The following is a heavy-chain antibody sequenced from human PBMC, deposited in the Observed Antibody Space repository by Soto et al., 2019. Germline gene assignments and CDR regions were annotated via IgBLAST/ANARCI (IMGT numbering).Heavy chain of an antibody. Sequence: GGSLRLSCAASGFTFSSYGMHWVRQAPGKGLEWVAVISYDGSNKYYADSVKGRFTISRDNSKNTLYLQMNSLRAEDTAVYYCAKGGPERGGYYFDYWGQGTLVTVSS. J-gene: IGHJ4*02. CDR2: ISYDGSNK. CDR1: GFTFSSYG. V-gene: IGHV3-30*18. CDR3: AKGGPERGGYYFDY. D-gene: IGHD1-26*01.